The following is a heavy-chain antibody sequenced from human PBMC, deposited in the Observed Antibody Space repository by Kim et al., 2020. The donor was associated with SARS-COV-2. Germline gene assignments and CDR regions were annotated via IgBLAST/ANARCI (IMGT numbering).Heavy chain of an antibody. CDR1: GYTFTSYA. J-gene: IGHJ4*02. V-gene: IGHV1-3*01. Sequence: ASVKVSCKASGYTFTSYAMHWVRQAPGQRLEWMGWINAGNGNTKYSQKFQGRVTITRDTSASTAYMELSSLRSEDTAVYYCARPSHLIAVAADFDYWGQGTLVTVSS. D-gene: IGHD6-19*01. CDR3: ARPSHLIAVAADFDY. CDR2: INAGNGNT.